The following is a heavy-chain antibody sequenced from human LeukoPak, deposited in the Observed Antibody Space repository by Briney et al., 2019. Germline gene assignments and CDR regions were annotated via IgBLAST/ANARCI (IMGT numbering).Heavy chain of an antibody. CDR2: INHSGST. CDR1: GGSFSGYY. CDR3: ARHQTLLWFGYNWSDP. V-gene: IGHV4-34*01. D-gene: IGHD3-10*01. Sequence: SETLSLTCAVYGGSFSGYYWSWIRQPPGKGLEWIGEINHSGSTNYNPSLKSRVTISVDTSKNQFSLKLSSVTAADTAVYYCARHQTLLWFGYNWSDPWGQGTLVTVSS. J-gene: IGHJ5*02.